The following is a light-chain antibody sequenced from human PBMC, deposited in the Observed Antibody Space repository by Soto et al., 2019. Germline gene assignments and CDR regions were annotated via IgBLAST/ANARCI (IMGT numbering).Light chain of an antibody. CDR2: EVS. CDR1: SSDVGGYNY. CDR3: SSYAGSNKLV. Sequence: QSALTQPPSASGSPVQSVTISCTGTSSDVGGYNYVSWYQQHPGKAPKLMIYEVSQRPSGVPDRFSGSKSGNTASLTVSGLQAEDEADYYCSSYAGSNKLVFGGGTKLTVL. J-gene: IGLJ2*01. V-gene: IGLV2-8*01.